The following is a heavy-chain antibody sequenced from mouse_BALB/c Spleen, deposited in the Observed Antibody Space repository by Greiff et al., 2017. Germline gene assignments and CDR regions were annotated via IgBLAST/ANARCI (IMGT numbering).Heavy chain of an antibody. Sequence: EVKLMESGAELVRPGALVKLSCKASGFNIKDYYMHWVKQRPEQGLEWIGWIDPENGNTIYDPKFQGKASITADTSSNTAYLQLSSLTSEDTAVYYCARELRGYYAMDYWGQGTSVTVSS. J-gene: IGHJ4*01. D-gene: IGHD1-1*01. CDR1: GFNIKDYY. V-gene: IGHV14-1*02. CDR2: IDPENGNT. CDR3: ARELRGYYAMDY.